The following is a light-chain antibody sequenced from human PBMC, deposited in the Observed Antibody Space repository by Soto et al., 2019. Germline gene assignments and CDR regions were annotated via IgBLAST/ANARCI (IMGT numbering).Light chain of an antibody. V-gene: IGLV4-69*01. CDR3: QTWVTGIYV. J-gene: IGLJ1*01. CDR2: LNSDGSH. Sequence: QPVLTQSPSASASLGASVKLTCTLSSGHSIYAIAWHQQQPEKGPRYLMKLNSDGSHSKGDGIPDRFSGSSSGAERYLTISSLQSEDEADYYCQTWVTGIYVFGTGTKVTVL. CDR1: SGHSIYA.